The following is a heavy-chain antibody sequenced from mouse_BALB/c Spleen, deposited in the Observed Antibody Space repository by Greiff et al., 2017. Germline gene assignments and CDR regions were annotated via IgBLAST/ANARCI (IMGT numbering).Heavy chain of an antibody. CDR2: IYPGDGDT. J-gene: IGHJ2*01. V-gene: IGHV1-87*01. CDR3: ARSGGNYVFDY. D-gene: IGHD2-1*01. CDR1: GYTFTSYW. Sequence: VKLMESGAELARPGASVKLSCKASGYTFTSYWMQWVKQRPGQGLEWIGAIYPGDGDTRYTQKFKGKATLTADKSSSTAYMQLSSLASEDSAVYYCARSGGNYVFDYWGQGTTLTVSS.